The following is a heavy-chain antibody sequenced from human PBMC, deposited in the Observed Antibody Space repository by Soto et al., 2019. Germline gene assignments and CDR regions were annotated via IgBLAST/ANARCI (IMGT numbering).Heavy chain of an antibody. CDR2: MSATGTYI. V-gene: IGHV3-21*01. CDR3: VRGTCIPTDCPLLDY. CDR1: GFTFSTYS. Sequence: EVQLVESGGGLVKPGESLRLSCAASGFTFSTYSMNWVRQAPGKGLEWVSSMSATGTYIYSSDSVKGRFTISRDNAKNSLYLQMNILRAEDTAVYYCVRGTCIPTDCPLLDYWGQGTRVTVSS. D-gene: IGHD2-21*01. J-gene: IGHJ4*02.